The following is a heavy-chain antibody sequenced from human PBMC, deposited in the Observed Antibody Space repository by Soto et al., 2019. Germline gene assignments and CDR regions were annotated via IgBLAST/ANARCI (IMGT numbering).Heavy chain of an antibody. CDR2: MNPNSGNT. Sequence: QVQLVQSGAEVKKPGASVKVSCKASGYSFTSYDINWVRQATGQGLEWMGWMNPNSGNTGYAQKFQGRVTMTRNTYISTAYMELSSLGSEDTAVYYCARVSMGSSSEDFQHWGQGTLVTVSS. J-gene: IGHJ1*01. D-gene: IGHD6-6*01. CDR3: ARVSMGSSSEDFQH. CDR1: GYSFTSYD. V-gene: IGHV1-8*01.